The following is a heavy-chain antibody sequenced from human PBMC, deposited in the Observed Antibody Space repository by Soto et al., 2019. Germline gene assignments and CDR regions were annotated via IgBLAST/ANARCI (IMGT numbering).Heavy chain of an antibody. CDR3: ARSKSYYDSSGYYYSRWFDP. CDR1: GGSISSGGYY. V-gene: IGHV4-31*03. J-gene: IGHJ5*02. CDR2: IYYSGST. Sequence: SETLSLTCTVSGGSISSGGYYWSWIRQHPGKGLEWIGYIYYSGSTYYNPSLKSRVTISVDTSKNQFSLKLSSVTAADTAVYYCARSKSYYDSSGYYYSRWFDPWGQGTLVTVSS. D-gene: IGHD3-22*01.